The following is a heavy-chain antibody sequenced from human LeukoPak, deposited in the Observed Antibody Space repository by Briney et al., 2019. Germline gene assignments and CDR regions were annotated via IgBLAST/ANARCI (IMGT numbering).Heavy chain of an antibody. CDR3: ARELRGSGSYYDS. V-gene: IGHV3-33*01. D-gene: IGHD1-26*01. Sequence: GRSLRLSCAASGFSFSRYGMHWVRQAPGKGLEWVAVTWYDGSNKNYVDSVKGRFTISRDNSENMVYLQMNILRVEDTATYYCARELRGSGSYYDSWGQGTLVTVSS. J-gene: IGHJ4*02. CDR1: GFSFSRYG. CDR2: TWYDGSNK.